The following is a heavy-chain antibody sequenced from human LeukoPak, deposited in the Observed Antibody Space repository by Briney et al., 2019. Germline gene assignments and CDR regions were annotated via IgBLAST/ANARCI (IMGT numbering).Heavy chain of an antibody. CDR1: GLTDRSNC. CDR3: ATYRQVLLPFES. J-gene: IGHJ4*02. CDR2: IFPSGGEI. Sequence: GGSLRLSCAASGLTDRSNCMSWVRQARGKGLEWVSSIFPSGGEIHYADSVRGRFTISRDISKSTLSLQMNSLRAEDTAIYYCATYRQVLLPFESWGQGTLVTVSS. D-gene: IGHD2-8*02. V-gene: IGHV3-53*01.